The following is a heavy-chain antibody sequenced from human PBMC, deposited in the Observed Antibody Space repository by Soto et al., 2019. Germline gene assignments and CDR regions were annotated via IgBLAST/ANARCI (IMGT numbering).Heavy chain of an antibody. CDR2: IYYSGST. CDR3: ARYQLLLSWFDP. Sequence: SETLSLTCTVSGGSISSSSYYWGWIRQPPGKGLEWIGSIYYSGSTYYNPSLKSRVTISVDTSKNQFSLKLSSVTAADTAVYYCARYQLLLSWFDPWGQGTLVTVSS. V-gene: IGHV4-39*01. CDR1: GGSISSSSYY. J-gene: IGHJ5*02. D-gene: IGHD2-2*01.